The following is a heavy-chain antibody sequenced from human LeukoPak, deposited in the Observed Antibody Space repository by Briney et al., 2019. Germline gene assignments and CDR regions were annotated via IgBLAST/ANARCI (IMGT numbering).Heavy chain of an antibody. Sequence: PGGSLRLSCAASGFTVSSNYMSWVRQAPGKGLEWVSVIYSGGSTYYADSVKGRFTISRDNSKNTLYLQMNSLGAEDTAVYYCAREVAGSFDYWGQGTLVTVSS. CDR3: AREVAGSFDY. V-gene: IGHV3-66*01. J-gene: IGHJ4*02. CDR2: IYSGGST. CDR1: GFTVSSNY. D-gene: IGHD3-10*01.